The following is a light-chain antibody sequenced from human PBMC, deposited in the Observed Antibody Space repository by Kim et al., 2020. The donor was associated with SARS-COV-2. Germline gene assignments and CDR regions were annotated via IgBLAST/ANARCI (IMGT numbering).Light chain of an antibody. Sequence: SYELTQPPSVSVFPGQTASITCSGDKLGHENACWYQQKPGQSPVLVMYQGTKRPSGIPERFSGSKSGNTATLTISETQAMDEADYYCQARDTTTYVFGTGTKVTVL. J-gene: IGLJ1*01. V-gene: IGLV3-1*01. CDR2: QGT. CDR1: KLGHEN. CDR3: QARDTTTYV.